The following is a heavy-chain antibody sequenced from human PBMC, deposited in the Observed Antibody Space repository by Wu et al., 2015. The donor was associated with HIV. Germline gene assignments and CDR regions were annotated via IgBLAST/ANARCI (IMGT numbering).Heavy chain of an antibody. CDR2: IIPIFGTA. V-gene: IGHV1-69*05. J-gene: IGHJ4*02. CDR1: EHLSSYA. Sequence: QVQLVQSGAEVKKPGSSVKVSASSEHLSSYAISWVRQAPGQGLEWMGRIIPIFGTANYAQKFQGRVTITTDESTSTAYMELSSLRSEDTAVYYCARGYCSGGSCYSAYDYWGQGTLVTVSS. D-gene: IGHD2-15*01. CDR3: ARGYCSGGSCYSAYDY.